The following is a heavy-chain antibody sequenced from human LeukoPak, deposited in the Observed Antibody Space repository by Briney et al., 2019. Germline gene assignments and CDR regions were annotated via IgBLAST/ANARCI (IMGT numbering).Heavy chain of an antibody. V-gene: IGHV3-7*04. Sequence: GGSLRLSCAASGFTFSHYWMSWVRQARGKGLEWVANIKQDGSEKNYVDSVKGRFTISRDNAKNSLYLQMNILRAEDTAVYYCARDLYASGSYDYWGQGTLVTVSS. CDR2: IKQDGSEK. CDR1: GFTFSHYW. CDR3: ARDLYASGSYDY. D-gene: IGHD3-10*01. J-gene: IGHJ4*02.